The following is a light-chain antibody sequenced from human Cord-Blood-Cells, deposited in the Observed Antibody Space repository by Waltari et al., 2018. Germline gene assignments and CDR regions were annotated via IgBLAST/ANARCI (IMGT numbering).Light chain of an antibody. Sequence: SYELIQPPSVSVSPGQPASITCSGDKLGDKYACWYQQKPGQSPVLVIYQDSKRPSGIPERFSCSNSGNTATLTISGTQAMDEADYYCQAWDSSTVVFGGGTKLTVL. CDR1: KLGDKY. J-gene: IGLJ2*01. CDR2: QDS. CDR3: QAWDSSTVV. V-gene: IGLV3-1*01.